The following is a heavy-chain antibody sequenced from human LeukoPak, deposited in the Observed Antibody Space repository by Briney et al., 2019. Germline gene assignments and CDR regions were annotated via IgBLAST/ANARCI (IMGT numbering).Heavy chain of an antibody. V-gene: IGHV3-48*03. Sequence: PGGSLRLSCAASGFTFSSYEMNWVRQAPGKGLEWVSYISSSGSTIYYADSVKGRFTISRDNAKNPLYLQMNSLRAEDTAVYYCARGSSGGSCDYWGQGTLVTVSS. CDR1: GFTFSSYE. CDR2: ISSSGSTI. CDR3: ARGSSGGSCDY. J-gene: IGHJ4*02. D-gene: IGHD2-15*01.